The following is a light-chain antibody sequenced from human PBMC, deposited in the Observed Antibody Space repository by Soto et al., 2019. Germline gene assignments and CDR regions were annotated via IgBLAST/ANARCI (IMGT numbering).Light chain of an antibody. V-gene: IGKV1-8*01. CDR2: AAS. Sequence: AIRMTQSPSSFSASTGDRVTITCRASQGISRYLAWYQQKPGKAPKLLIYAASTLQSGVPSRFSGSGSGTDFTLTISCLQSEDFATYSCQQYYSYPHTFGQGTKVEIK. CDR3: QQYYSYPHT. CDR1: QGISRY. J-gene: IGKJ1*01.